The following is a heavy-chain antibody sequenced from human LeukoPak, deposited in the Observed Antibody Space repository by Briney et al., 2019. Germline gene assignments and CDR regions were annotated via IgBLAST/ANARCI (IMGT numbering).Heavy chain of an antibody. D-gene: IGHD1-7*01. V-gene: IGHV3-23*01. J-gene: IGHJ5*02. CDR2: ITGSGDNT. Sequence: GGSLRLSCAASGFIFSSYAMNWVRQAPGKGLEWVSVITGSGDNTYYADSAKGRFTISRDNSKNTLYLQMNSLRAEDTAVYYCAKVRNWNYVRFSWFDPWGQGTLVTVSS. CDR1: GFIFSSYA. CDR3: AKVRNWNYVRFSWFDP.